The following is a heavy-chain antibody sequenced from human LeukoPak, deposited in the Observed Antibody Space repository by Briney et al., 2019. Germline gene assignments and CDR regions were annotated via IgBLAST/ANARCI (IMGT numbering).Heavy chain of an antibody. CDR1: GFTLSSYE. CDR3: ARERGVVTATLYDY. V-gene: IGHV3-48*03. D-gene: IGHD2-21*02. Sequence: GGSLRLSCAASGFTLSSYEMNWVRQAPGKGLEGVSYISSSGSTIYYADSVKGRFTISRDNAKNSLYLQMNSLRAEDTAVYYCARERGVVTATLYDYWGQGTLVTVSS. J-gene: IGHJ4*02. CDR2: ISSSGSTI.